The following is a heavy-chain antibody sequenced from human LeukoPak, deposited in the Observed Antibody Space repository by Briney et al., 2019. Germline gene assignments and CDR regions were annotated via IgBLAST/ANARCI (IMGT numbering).Heavy chain of an antibody. V-gene: IGHV3-7*01. CDR3: ARDGRGAAYFDY. CDR2: INQDGSQK. Sequence: PGGSLRLSCAGSGFTFSSHWIGWVRQAPGKGLEWVAHINQDGSQKYYVDSVEGRFAISRDNAKNSLYLQMNSLRAEDTAVYYCARDGRGAAYFDYWGQGTLVTVSS. CDR1: GFTFSSHW. J-gene: IGHJ4*02. D-gene: IGHD1-26*01.